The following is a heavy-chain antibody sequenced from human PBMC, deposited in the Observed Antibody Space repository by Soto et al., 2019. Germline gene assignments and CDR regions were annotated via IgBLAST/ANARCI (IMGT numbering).Heavy chain of an antibody. CDR1: GGSISSSSYY. J-gene: IGHJ4*02. CDR2: IYYSGST. CDR3: ARGRPGVTTGPLLSPHDF. V-gene: IGHV4-39*01. Sequence: SETLSLTCTVSGGSISSSSYYWGWIRQPPGKGLEWIGSIYYSGSTYYNPSLKSRVTISVDTSKNQFSLKLSSVTAADTAVYYCARGRPGVTTGPLLSPHDFWGQGTLVTVSS. D-gene: IGHD4-17*01.